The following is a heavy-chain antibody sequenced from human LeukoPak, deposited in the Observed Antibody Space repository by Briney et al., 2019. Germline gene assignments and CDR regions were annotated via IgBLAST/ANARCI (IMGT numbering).Heavy chain of an antibody. V-gene: IGHV3-23*01. Sequence: LTGGSLRLSCAASGFSFSSYAMSWVRQAPGKGLEGVSGISGSGSSIYYTDSVKGRFTIPRDSSKNTLYLQMNSLRAEDTAVYYCAKVRSGRGWDFDYWGQGTLVTVSS. CDR2: ISGSGSSI. D-gene: IGHD1-26*01. J-gene: IGHJ4*02. CDR3: AKVRSGRGWDFDY. CDR1: GFSFSSYA.